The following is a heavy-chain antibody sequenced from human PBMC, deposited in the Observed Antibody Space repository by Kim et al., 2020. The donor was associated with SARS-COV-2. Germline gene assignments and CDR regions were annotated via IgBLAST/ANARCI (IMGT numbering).Heavy chain of an antibody. V-gene: IGHV3-48*03. J-gene: IGHJ6*02. CDR3: ASGGVLRFLEWLTSVGMDV. CDR1: GFTFSSYE. CDR2: ISSSGSTI. D-gene: IGHD3-3*01. Sequence: GGSLRLSCAASGFTFSSYEMNWVRQAPGKGLEWVSYISSSGSTIYYADSVKGRFTISRDNAKNSLYLQMNSLRAEDTAVYYCASGGVLRFLEWLTSVGMDVWGQATTVTVSS.